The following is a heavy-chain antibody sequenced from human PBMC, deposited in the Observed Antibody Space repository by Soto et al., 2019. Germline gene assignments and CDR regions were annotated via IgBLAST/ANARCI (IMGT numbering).Heavy chain of an antibody. D-gene: IGHD1-26*01. Sequence: SVKVSCKASGGSFRTYTTSWVRPAPGQGLEWVGGIIPIFGTVNYEPELRDRVTIIADESTSTAYMELTNLRSKNTADYYCTRDRGGTTLYYAMAVWGQGTTVTVSS. CDR2: IIPIFGTV. V-gene: IGHV1-69*13. CDR3: TRDRGGTTLYYAMAV. J-gene: IGHJ6*02. CDR1: GGSFRTYT.